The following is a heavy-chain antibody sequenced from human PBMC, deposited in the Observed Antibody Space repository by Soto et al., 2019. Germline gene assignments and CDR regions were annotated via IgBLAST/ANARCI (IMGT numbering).Heavy chain of an antibody. CDR1: GDSVSSGNYY. CDR3: GRVPVDTYMIYWSDP. Sequence: SETLSLTCTVSGDSVSSGNYYWSWIRQPPGKGLEWIGPIYFTGNTNYNPSLKSRLTMSIDTSRNLFSLRLGSVTAADTAVYYCGRVPVDTYMIYWSDPWGQGTLVTVSS. V-gene: IGHV4-61*01. D-gene: IGHD3-16*01. J-gene: IGHJ5*02. CDR2: IYFTGNT.